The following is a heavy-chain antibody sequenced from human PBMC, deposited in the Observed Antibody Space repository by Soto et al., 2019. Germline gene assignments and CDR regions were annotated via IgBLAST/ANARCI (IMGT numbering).Heavy chain of an antibody. Sequence: EVQLLESGGGLVQPGGSLRLSCAASRFTFSSYAMSWVRQAPGKGLEWVSVIGGGGATRYYADSVKGRFTISRDNSKSTLYLQMNNLRAEDTAVYYCARRDLLRSNSYYGVDVWGKGTTVTVSS. V-gene: IGHV3-23*01. D-gene: IGHD1-26*01. CDR2: IGGGGATR. J-gene: IGHJ6*04. CDR1: RFTFSSYA. CDR3: ARRDLLRSNSYYGVDV.